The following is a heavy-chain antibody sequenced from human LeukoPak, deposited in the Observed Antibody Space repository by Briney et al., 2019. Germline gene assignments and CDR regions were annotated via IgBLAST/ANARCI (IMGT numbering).Heavy chain of an antibody. CDR3: ARGGVSRGYWFDP. CDR1: GGSISSYY. J-gene: IGHJ5*02. D-gene: IGHD2-8*01. V-gene: IGHV4-59*01. CDR2: IYYSGST. Sequence: PSETLSLTCTVSGGSISSYYWSWIRQPPGKGLEWIGYIYYSGSTNYNPSLKSRVTMSVDTSKNQFSLKLSSVTAADTAVYYCARGGVSRGYWFDPWGQGTLVTVSS.